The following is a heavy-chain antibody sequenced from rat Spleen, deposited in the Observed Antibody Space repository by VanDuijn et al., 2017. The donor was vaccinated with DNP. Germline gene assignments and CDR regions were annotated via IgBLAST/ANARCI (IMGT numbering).Heavy chain of an antibody. D-gene: IGHD1-11*01. Sequence: EVQLVESGGGLVQPERSLKLSCAASGFPFSDYFMAWVRQAPRKGLEWVATITYDGISTYYRDSVKGRFTISRDNAESTLYLQMDSLRSEDTATYYCARRTTGRGYFDYWGQGVMVTVSS. CDR3: ARRTTGRGYFDY. V-gene: IGHV5-7*01. CDR1: GFPFSDYF. CDR2: ITYDGIST. J-gene: IGHJ2*01.